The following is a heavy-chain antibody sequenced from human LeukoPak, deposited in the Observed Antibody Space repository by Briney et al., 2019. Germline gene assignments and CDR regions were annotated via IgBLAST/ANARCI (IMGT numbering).Heavy chain of an antibody. CDR3: ARDEAADGTNALDV. CDR1: GFTFTDYY. Sequence: ASVKVSCKASGFTFTDYYMHWVRQAPAQGLEWMGDIYPKSRDTNYEQNFQGRVTMTSDTSMSTVYMELTGLRSDDTAVYYCARDEAADGTNALDVWGQGTMVTVSS. V-gene: IGHV1-2*02. J-gene: IGHJ3*01. D-gene: IGHD6-13*01. CDR2: IYPKSRDT.